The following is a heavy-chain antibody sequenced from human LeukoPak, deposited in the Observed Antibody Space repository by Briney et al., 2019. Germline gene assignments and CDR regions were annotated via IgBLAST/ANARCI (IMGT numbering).Heavy chain of an antibody. V-gene: IGHV1-69*13. J-gene: IGHJ6*03. Sequence: SVKVSCKASGGTFSSYAISWVRQAPGQGLEWMGGIIPIFGTANYAQKFQGRVTITADESTSTAYMELSSLRSEDTAVYYCARWTGYCSSTSCETYYYYMDVWGKGTTVTVSS. CDR1: GGTFSSYA. D-gene: IGHD2-2*01. CDR2: IIPIFGTA. CDR3: ARWTGYCSSTSCETYYYYMDV.